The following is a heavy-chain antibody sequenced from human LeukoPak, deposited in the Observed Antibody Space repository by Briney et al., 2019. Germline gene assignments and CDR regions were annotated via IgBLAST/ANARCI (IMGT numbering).Heavy chain of an antibody. Sequence: ASVRVSCKASSYTFTRYGISWVRQAPGQGLEWMGWISGYNGNTNYAQKFQGRVSMTADTSTSTAYMELRSLRSDDTAVYYCARSGRGTYYYFDLWGQGTLVTVSS. D-gene: IGHD1-26*01. V-gene: IGHV1-18*01. CDR1: SYTFTRYG. J-gene: IGHJ4*02. CDR2: ISGYNGNT. CDR3: ARSGRGTYYYFDL.